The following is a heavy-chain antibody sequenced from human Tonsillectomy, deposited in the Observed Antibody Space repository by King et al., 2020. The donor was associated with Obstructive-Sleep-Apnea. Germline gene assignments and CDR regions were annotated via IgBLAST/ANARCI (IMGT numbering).Heavy chain of an antibody. CDR2: INSDWCST. V-gene: IGHV3-74*03. CDR3: ARVAFSSPHFYYCGMDV. J-gene: IGHJ6*02. D-gene: IGHD3-3*02. Sequence: VQLVESGGGLVQPGGSLRLSCAASGFTFSSYWVQWVRQAPGTGLVWVSRINSDWCSTTFGDSVVCRFTISSDNAKNTLFLQMNSLVAEDTAVYYCARVAFSSPHFYYCGMDVWGQGTTVTVSS. CDR1: GFTFSSYW.